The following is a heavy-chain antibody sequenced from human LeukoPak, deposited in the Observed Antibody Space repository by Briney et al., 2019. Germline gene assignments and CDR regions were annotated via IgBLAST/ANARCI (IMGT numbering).Heavy chain of an antibody. CDR3: ARAINYYDGSDSYYHFDS. D-gene: IGHD3-22*01. Sequence: SETLSLTCTVSGGSISSYYWSWIRQPPGKGLEWIGYIYYSGSTNYNPSLKSRVTTSLDTSRNDFSLRLISVSAADTAVYYCARAINYYDGSDSYYHFDSWGQGTLVTVSS. CDR1: GGSISSYY. J-gene: IGHJ4*02. V-gene: IGHV4-59*12. CDR2: IYYSGST.